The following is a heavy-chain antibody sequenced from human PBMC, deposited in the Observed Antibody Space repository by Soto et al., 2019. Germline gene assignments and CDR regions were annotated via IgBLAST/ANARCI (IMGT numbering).Heavy chain of an antibody. Sequence: LSLTCTVSGGSIGSGDYYWSWIRQPPGKGLEWIGYIYYTGSTYYNPSLKSRLTMSVDTSKNQLSLKLTSVTAADTAVYYCARAFDDSSGYYGGLGYWGQGTLVTVSS. V-gene: IGHV4-30-4*01. CDR2: IYYTGST. CDR3: ARAFDDSSGYYGGLGY. CDR1: GGSIGSGDYY. D-gene: IGHD3-22*01. J-gene: IGHJ4*02.